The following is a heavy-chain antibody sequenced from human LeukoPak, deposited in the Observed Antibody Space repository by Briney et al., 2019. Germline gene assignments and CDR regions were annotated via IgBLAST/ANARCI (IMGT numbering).Heavy chain of an antibody. Sequence: PSETLSLTCTVSGGSISSGGYYWSWIRQHPGKGLEWIGYIYYSGSTYYNPSLKSRVTISVDTSKNQFSLKLSSVTAADTAVYYCARGARWELPRSPDYFDYWGQGTLVTVSS. CDR1: GGSISSGGYY. D-gene: IGHD1-26*01. CDR3: ARGARWELPRSPDYFDY. J-gene: IGHJ4*02. V-gene: IGHV4-31*03. CDR2: IYYSGST.